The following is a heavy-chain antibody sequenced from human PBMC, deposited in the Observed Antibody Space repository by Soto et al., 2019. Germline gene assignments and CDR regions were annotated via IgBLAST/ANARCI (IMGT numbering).Heavy chain of an antibody. D-gene: IGHD3-16*01. V-gene: IGHV1-18*01. Sequence: QVQLVQSGAEVKKPGASVKVSCMASGYTFTNYGFHWVRQAPGQGLEWMGWISAYNGNTNYAQKLQGRVNMTTDTTXSXXYKELRSLRSDDTAGYYCARAELGLGELPLRYFDYWGQGTLVTVSS. CDR3: ARAELGLGELPLRYFDY. CDR1: GYTFTNYG. CDR2: ISAYNGNT. J-gene: IGHJ4*02.